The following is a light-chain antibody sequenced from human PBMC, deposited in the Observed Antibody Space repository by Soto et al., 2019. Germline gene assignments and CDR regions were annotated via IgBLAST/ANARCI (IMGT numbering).Light chain of an antibody. J-gene: IGLJ1*01. Sequence: QSVLTQPPSASGTPGQRVTISCSGSSSNIGSNTVNWYQQLPGTAPNLLIYSNNQRPSGVPDRFSGSKSGTSASLAISGLQSEDEADYYCAAWDDSLNGFVFGTGTSSPS. CDR3: AAWDDSLNGFV. CDR2: SNN. V-gene: IGLV1-44*01. CDR1: SSNIGSNT.